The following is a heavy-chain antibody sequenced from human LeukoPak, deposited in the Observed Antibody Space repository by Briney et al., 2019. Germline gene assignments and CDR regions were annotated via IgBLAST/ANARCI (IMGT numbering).Heavy chain of an antibody. V-gene: IGHV3-74*01. J-gene: IGHJ4*02. Sequence: GGSLRLSCAVSGFTFSSYWMHWVRQAPGKGLVWVSHINSDGSSTNYADSVKGRFTISRDNAKNTLYLQTNSLRADDAAVYYCASGGLRSFSVDYWGQGTLVTVSS. CDR3: ASGGLRSFSVDY. D-gene: IGHD3-16*01. CDR2: INSDGSST. CDR1: GFTFSSYW.